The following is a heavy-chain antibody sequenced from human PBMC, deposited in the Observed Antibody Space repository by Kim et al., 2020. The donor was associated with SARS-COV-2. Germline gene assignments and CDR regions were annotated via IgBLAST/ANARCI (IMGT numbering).Heavy chain of an antibody. CDR3: ARGRAYSSSWYGLFPLDY. J-gene: IGHJ4*02. CDR2: INHSGST. Sequence: SETLSLTCAVYGGSFSGYYWSWIRQPPGKGLEWIGEINHSGSTNYNPSLKSRVTISVDTSKNQFSLKLSSVTAADTAVYYCARGRAYSSSWYGLFPLDYWGQGTLVTVSS. CDR1: GGSFSGYY. D-gene: IGHD6-13*01. V-gene: IGHV4-34*01.